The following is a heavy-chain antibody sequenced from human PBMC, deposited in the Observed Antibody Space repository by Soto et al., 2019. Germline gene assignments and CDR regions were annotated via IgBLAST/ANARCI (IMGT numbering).Heavy chain of an antibody. CDR1: GFTFSSYW. V-gene: IGHV3-7*01. CDR2: IKQDGSEK. D-gene: IGHD2-2*01. J-gene: IGHJ5*02. Sequence: PGGSLRLSCAASGFTFSSYWMSWVRQAPGKGLEWVANIKQDGSEKYYVDSVKGRFTISRDNAKNSLYLQMNSLRAEDTAVYYCSSARGHYWFDPWGQGILVTSPQ. CDR3: SSARGHYWFDP.